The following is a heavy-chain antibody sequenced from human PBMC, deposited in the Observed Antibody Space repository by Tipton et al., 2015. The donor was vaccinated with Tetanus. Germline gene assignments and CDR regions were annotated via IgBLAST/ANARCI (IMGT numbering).Heavy chain of an antibody. J-gene: IGHJ5*02. V-gene: IGHV1-18*01. D-gene: IGHD3/OR15-3a*01. CDR1: GYTFTHYG. CDR3: ARGRGLGPHEYFEH. CDR2: ISPFNENV. Sequence: QVQLVQSGAEVKKPGASVKVSCKASGYTFTHYGVNWVRQAPGQGLEWMGWISPFNENVNYAEKFKGRLTMTTDRSTATVYMDLRSLRSDDTAIYYCARGRGLGPHEYFEHWGQGTLVTVSS.